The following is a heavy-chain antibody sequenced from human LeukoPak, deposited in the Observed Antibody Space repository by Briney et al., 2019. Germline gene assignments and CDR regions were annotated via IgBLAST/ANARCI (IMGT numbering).Heavy chain of an antibody. CDR2: IYTTGGT. CDR1: GGSISSYY. V-gene: IGHV4-4*07. J-gene: IGHJ4*02. CDR3: ARGFYYYDTRGRGFYFDC. Sequence: SETLSLTSTVSGGSISSYYWSWIRQPAGKGLEWIGRIYTTGGTVYNPSLKSRVTMSVDTSKNQFSLKLSSVTAADTAVYYCARGFYYYDTRGRGFYFDCWGQGTLVTVSS. D-gene: IGHD3-22*01.